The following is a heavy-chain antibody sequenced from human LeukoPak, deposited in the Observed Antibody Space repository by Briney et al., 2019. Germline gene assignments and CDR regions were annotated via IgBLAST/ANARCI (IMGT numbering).Heavy chain of an antibody. CDR2: INHSGST. CDR3: AKGHRCSSGWYWSHWFDP. V-gene: IGHV4-34*01. D-gene: IGHD6-19*01. CDR1: GGSFSDYY. J-gene: IGHJ5*02. Sequence: SETLSLTCAVYGGSFSDYYWTWIRQPPRKGLEWIGEINHSGSTNYNPSLKSRVTISVDTSKKQFFLRLSSVTAADTAVYYCAKGHRCSSGWYWSHWFDPWGQGTLVTVSS.